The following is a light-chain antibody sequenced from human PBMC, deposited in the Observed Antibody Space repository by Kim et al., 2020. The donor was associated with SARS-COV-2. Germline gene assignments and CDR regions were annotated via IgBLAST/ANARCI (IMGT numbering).Light chain of an antibody. CDR1: ALPKQY. Sequence: SYELTQPPSVSVSPGQTARITCSGDALPKQYAYWYQQKPGQAPVLVIYKDSERPSGIPERFSGSSSGTTVTLTISGVQADDEADYYCQSADTSGTYEVFG. J-gene: IGLJ2*01. CDR3: QSADTSGTYEV. V-gene: IGLV3-25*03. CDR2: KDS.